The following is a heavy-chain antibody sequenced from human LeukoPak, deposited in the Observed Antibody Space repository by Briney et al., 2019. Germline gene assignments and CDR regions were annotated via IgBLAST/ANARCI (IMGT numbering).Heavy chain of an antibody. CDR2: IKEDGTEE. J-gene: IGHJ4*02. CDR3: ARVPPVNRDTSAYRPLDY. CDR1: GFTFSNSW. Sequence: GGSLRLSCAASGFTFSNSWMNWVRQAPGKGLEWVANIKEDGTEEDYLDSVKGRFTIYRDNAQNSLYLQMNSLRAEDTAVYYCARVPPVNRDTSAYRPLDYWGQGTLVTVSS. D-gene: IGHD3-22*01. V-gene: IGHV3-7*01.